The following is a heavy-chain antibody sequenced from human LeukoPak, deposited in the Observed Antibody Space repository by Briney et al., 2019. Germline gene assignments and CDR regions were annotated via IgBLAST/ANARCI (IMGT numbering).Heavy chain of an antibody. Sequence: GGSLRLSCAASGFTFDNYNMNWVRQAPGKGLEWVSYISSSSSTIYYADSVKGRFTISRDNAKNSLYLQMNSLRAEDTAVYYCARADYGDYRGAFDIWGQGTMVTVSS. CDR1: GFTFDNYN. J-gene: IGHJ3*02. D-gene: IGHD4-17*01. CDR2: ISSSSSTI. V-gene: IGHV3-48*04. CDR3: ARADYGDYRGAFDI.